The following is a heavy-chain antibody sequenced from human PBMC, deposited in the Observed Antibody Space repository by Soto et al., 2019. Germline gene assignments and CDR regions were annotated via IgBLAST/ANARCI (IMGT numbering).Heavy chain of an antibody. CDR2: IYHSGST. CDR1: GGSVRSDSFY. D-gene: IGHD3-22*01. J-gene: IGHJ4*02. CDR3: ARARYDNRGYYAENYPDY. V-gene: IGHV4-61*01. Sequence: LSLTCTVAGGSVRSDSFYWSWIRQPPGKGLEWIAFIYHSGSTNYNPSLNSRVTISVDTSKNRFSLKLTSVTAADTAIYYCARARYDNRGYYAENYPDYWGQGTLVTVSS.